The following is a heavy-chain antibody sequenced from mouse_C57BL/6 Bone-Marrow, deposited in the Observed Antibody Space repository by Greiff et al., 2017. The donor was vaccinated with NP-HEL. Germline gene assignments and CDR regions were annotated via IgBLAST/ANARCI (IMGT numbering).Heavy chain of an antibody. CDR1: GYTFTGYW. CDR2: ILPGSGST. J-gene: IGHJ2*01. Sequence: VQLQQSGAELMKPGASVKLSCKATGYTFTGYWIEWIGEILPGSGSTNYNEKFKGKATFTADTSSNTAYMQLSSLTTEDSAIYYCARSPLLLLRFYYFDYWGQGTTLTVSS. CDR3: ARSPLLLLRFYYFDY. D-gene: IGHD1-1*01. V-gene: IGHV1-9*01.